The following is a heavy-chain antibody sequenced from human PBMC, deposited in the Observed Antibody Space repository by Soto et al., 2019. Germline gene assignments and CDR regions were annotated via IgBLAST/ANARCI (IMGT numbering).Heavy chain of an antibody. CDR2: ISSSSSYI. V-gene: IGHV3-21*01. CDR3: ASTRRDGYNNYYYYYGMDV. Sequence: EVQLVESGGGLVKPGGSLRLSCAASGFTFSSYNMNWVRQAPGKGLDWVSSISSSSSYIYYADSVKGRFTISRDNAKNSLYLQMNSLRAEDTSVYSCASTRRDGYNNYYYYYGMDVWGQGTTVTVSS. D-gene: IGHD5-12*01. CDR1: GFTFSSYN. J-gene: IGHJ6*02.